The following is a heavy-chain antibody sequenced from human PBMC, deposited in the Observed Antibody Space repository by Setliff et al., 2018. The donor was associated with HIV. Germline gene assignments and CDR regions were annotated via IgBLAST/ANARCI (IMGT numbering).Heavy chain of an antibody. D-gene: IGHD3-10*01. CDR1: GFSFTSYW. V-gene: IGHV5-10-1*01. J-gene: IGHJ5*01. CDR3: ARHFGYNPGWFDS. CDR2: IDPADSYT. Sequence: GESLKISCRGSGFSFTSYWISWVRQMPGKGLEWMGRIDPADSYTHYSPSFQGHITISIDKSISSASLHWSSLRTSDTAIYYCARHFGYNPGWFDSWGQGTLVTVSS.